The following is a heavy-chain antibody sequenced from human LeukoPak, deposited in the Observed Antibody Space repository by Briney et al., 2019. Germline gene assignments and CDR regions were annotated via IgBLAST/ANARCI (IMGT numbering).Heavy chain of an antibody. V-gene: IGHV1-18*01. CDR1: GYTFTSYG. Sequence: ASVKVSCKASGYTFTSYGISWGRQAPGQGLEWMGWISAYNGNTNSAQKLQGRVTMTTDTSTSTAYMELRSLRSDDTAVYYCARSSRRYFASNWFDPWGQGTLVTVSS. CDR2: ISAYNGNT. D-gene: IGHD3-9*01. J-gene: IGHJ5*02. CDR3: ARSSRRYFASNWFDP.